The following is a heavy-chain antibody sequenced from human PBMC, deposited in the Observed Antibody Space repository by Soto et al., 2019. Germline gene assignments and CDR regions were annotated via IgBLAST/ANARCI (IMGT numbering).Heavy chain of an antibody. J-gene: IGHJ5*02. CDR3: ARDRSPGITMVRGVNRWFDP. D-gene: IGHD3-10*01. V-gene: IGHV4-61*01. Sequence: SETLSLTCTVSGGSVSSGSYYWSWIRQPPGKGLEWIGYIYYSGSTNYNPSLKSRVTISVDTSKNQFSLKLSSVTAADTAVYYCARDRSPGITMVRGVNRWFDPWGQGTLVTVSS. CDR2: IYYSGST. CDR1: GGSVSSGSYY.